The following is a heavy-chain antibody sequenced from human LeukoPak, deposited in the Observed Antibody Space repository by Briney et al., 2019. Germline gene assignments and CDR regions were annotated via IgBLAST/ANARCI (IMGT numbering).Heavy chain of an antibody. Sequence: GGSLRLSCAASGFTFSSCGMHWVRQAPGKGLEWVAVIWYDGSNKYYADSVKGRFTISRDNSKNTLYLQMNSLRAEDTAVYYCARDNPSSGMQIWEQGATVTVSS. CDR2: IWYDGSNK. CDR1: GFTFSSCG. J-gene: IGHJ6*01. V-gene: IGHV3-33*01. CDR3: ARDNPSSGMQI. D-gene: IGHD3-10*01.